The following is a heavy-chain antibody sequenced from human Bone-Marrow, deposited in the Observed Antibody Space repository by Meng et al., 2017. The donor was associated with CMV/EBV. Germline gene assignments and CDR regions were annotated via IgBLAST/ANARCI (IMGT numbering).Heavy chain of an antibody. CDR3: VRARGSYATAFFGIDD. CDR2: ISSNGDVR. V-gene: IGHV3-48*04. J-gene: IGHJ4*03. D-gene: IGHD3-16*01. Sequence: GGSLRLSCAASGFSFRSYIMSWGRQPPGKGLEWLSYISSNGDVRVYADSAKGRFTISRNNSRTKLLLQMNTLRVDDTAVYFFVRARGSYATAFFGIDDWGQGAPVTVSS. CDR1: GFSFRSYI.